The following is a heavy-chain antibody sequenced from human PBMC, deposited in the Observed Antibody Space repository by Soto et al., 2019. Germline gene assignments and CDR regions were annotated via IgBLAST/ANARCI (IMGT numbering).Heavy chain of an antibody. CDR2: IYYIGST. Sequence: SETLSLTCTVSGGSINSGGYYWSWIRQHPGKGLEWIGYIYYIGSTYYNPSLKSRVTISADTSKNQFYLRLSSVTAADTAVYYCARKSGYYDYWGPGTLVTVSS. CDR3: ARKSGYYDY. D-gene: IGHD3-3*01. V-gene: IGHV4-31*03. J-gene: IGHJ4*02. CDR1: GGSINSGGYY.